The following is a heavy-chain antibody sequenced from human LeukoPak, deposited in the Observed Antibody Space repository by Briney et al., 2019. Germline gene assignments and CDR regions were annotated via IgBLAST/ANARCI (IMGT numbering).Heavy chain of an antibody. V-gene: IGHV1-69*05. CDR2: IIPIFGTA. J-gene: IGHJ3*02. CDR3: ARDTDGDGYNSENDAFDI. D-gene: IGHD5-24*01. CDR1: GGTFSSYA. Sequence: ASVKVSCKASGGTFSSYAISWVRQAPGQGPEWMGGIIPIFGTANYAQKFQGRVTITTDESTSTAYMELSSLRSEDTAVYYCARDTDGDGYNSENDAFDIWGQGTMVTVSS.